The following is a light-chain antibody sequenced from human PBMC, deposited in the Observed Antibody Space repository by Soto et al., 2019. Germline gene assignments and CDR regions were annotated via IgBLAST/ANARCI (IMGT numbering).Light chain of an antibody. CDR3: QQYNTYRT. J-gene: IGKJ1*01. CDR2: TAS. CDR1: QSVSSW. Sequence: DIQMTQSPSTLSASVGDRVTITCRASQSVSSWLAWYQQKPGKAPTLLIHTASTLQSGVPSRFSGSGSGKDFTLIISSLQPDDFATYFCQQYNTYRTFGQGTKVDIK. V-gene: IGKV1-5*03.